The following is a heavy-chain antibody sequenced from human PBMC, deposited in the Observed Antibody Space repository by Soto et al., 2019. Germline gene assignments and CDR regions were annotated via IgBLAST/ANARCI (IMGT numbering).Heavy chain of an antibody. D-gene: IGHD4-17*01. CDR1: GGSFSGYY. J-gene: IGHJ3*02. Sequence: QVQLQQWGAGLLKPSETLSLTCAVYGGSFSGYYWSWIRQPPGKGLEWIGEINHSGSTNYNPSLKSRVTISVGTSKNQFSLKLSSVTAADTAVYYCAGYSTVTTKPLHAFDIWGQGTMVTVSS. CDR3: AGYSTVTTKPLHAFDI. CDR2: INHSGST. V-gene: IGHV4-34*01.